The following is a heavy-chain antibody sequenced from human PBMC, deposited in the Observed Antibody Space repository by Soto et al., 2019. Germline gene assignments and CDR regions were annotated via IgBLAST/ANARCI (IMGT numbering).Heavy chain of an antibody. CDR1: GFRFSSYA. D-gene: IGHD5-12*01. CDR3: ARDGWGWLRPYGMDV. Sequence: QVQLVESGGGVVQPGRSLTLSCAASGFRFSSYAMHWVRQAPGKGLEWVAIIWYDGSDKYYTDSVRGRFTISRENPDNMLYLQMNSLRAEDTAVYFCARDGWGWLRPYGMDVWGQGTAVTVSS. CDR2: IWYDGSDK. J-gene: IGHJ6*02. V-gene: IGHV3-33*01.